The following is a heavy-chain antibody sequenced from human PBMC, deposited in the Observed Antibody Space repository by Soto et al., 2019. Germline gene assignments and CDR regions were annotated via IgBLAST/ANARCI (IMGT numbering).Heavy chain of an antibody. Sequence: VQLVESGGGLVQPGGSLRLSCAVSGFTFSNSWLSWVRQAPGEGLEWVANINQDGSDKYYVDSVKGRFTISRDNAKNSLYLQMNSLRAEDTAIYYCARVSPVMSPGYWGQGTLVTVSS. J-gene: IGHJ4*02. V-gene: IGHV3-7*05. CDR1: GFTFSNSW. CDR3: ARVSPVMSPGY. CDR2: INQDGSDK. D-gene: IGHD3-16*01.